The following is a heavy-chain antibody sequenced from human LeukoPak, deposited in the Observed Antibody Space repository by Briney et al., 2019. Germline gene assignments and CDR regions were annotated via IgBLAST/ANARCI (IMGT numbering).Heavy chain of an antibody. CDR1: GGSISSYY. V-gene: IGHV4-59*08. Sequence: SETLSITCTVSGGSISSYYWSWIRQPPGTGLEWLGYIYYSGSTNYNPSLKSRVTISVDTSKNQFSLKLSSVTAADTAVYYCARRINWNGGMDVWGQGTTVTVSS. CDR3: ARRINWNGGMDV. CDR2: IYYSGST. D-gene: IGHD1-20*01. J-gene: IGHJ6*02.